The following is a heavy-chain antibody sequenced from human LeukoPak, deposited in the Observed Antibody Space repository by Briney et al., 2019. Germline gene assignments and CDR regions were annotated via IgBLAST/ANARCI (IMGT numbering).Heavy chain of an antibody. J-gene: IGHJ4*02. Sequence: ASVKVSCKASGGTFSSYAISWVRQAPGQGLEWMGAIIPILRSANYAQKFQGRGTITTDESTRTVYMELSSLRSEDTAVYYCARSGSYWIYFDYWGQGTLVTVSS. D-gene: IGHD1-26*01. CDR1: GGTFSSYA. CDR2: IIPILRSA. V-gene: IGHV1-69*05. CDR3: ARSGSYWIYFDY.